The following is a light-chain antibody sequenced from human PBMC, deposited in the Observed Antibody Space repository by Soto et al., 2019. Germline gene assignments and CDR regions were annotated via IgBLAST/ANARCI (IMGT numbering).Light chain of an antibody. CDR3: QQYYSILAIT. CDR1: QSLLYSSNNKNF. CDR2: WAS. Sequence: DIVMTQSPDSLAVSLGERATINCKSSQSLLYSSNNKNFLAWYQQKPGQPPKLLFYWASTRQSGVPDRFSGSGFGTDFTLTITSVQVEDVAVYYCQQYYSILAITFGQGTQLEIK. J-gene: IGKJ5*01. V-gene: IGKV4-1*01.